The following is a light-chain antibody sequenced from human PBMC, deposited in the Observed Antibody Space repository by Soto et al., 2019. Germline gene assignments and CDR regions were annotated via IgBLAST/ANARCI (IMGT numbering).Light chain of an antibody. Sequence: EIVLTQSPATLSLSPGERATLSCRASQSVSSYLAWYQQKPVQAPRLLIYDASNRATGIPARFSGSGSGTDFTPTISSLEPEDFAVYYCQQRSNWPPITFGQGTRLETK. CDR3: QQRSNWPPIT. V-gene: IGKV3-11*01. CDR2: DAS. J-gene: IGKJ5*01. CDR1: QSVSSY.